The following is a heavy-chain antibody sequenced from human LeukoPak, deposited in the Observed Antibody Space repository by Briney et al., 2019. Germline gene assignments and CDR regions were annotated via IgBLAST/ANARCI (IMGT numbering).Heavy chain of an antibody. V-gene: IGHV3-23*01. Sequence: GGSLRLSCAASGFTFSTYAMSWVRQAPGKGLEWVSGISGDAGSSYYADSVRGRFTVSRDNSKNTLYLQMGSLRAEDTAVYYCAKHSGGTCYFGMDVWGQGTTVTVAS. CDR2: ISGDAGSS. CDR3: AKHSGGTCYFGMDV. CDR1: GFTFSTYA. D-gene: IGHD2-15*01. J-gene: IGHJ6*02.